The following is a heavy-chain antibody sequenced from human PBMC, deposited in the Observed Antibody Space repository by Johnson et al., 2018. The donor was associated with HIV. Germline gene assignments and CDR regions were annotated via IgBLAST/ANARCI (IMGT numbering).Heavy chain of an antibody. CDR1: RFSFSNYG. Sequence: QVQLVESGGGVVQPGRSLRLSCAASRFSFSNYGMHWVRQAPGKGLEWVAVISYEGSNKYYAESVKGRFTISRDNSKNTLSLQMNSLRAEDTAVYYCAKEGPGVFGGALEIWGQGTMVTVSS. D-gene: IGHD3-16*01. CDR3: AKEGPGVFGGALEI. CDR2: ISYEGSNK. J-gene: IGHJ3*02. V-gene: IGHV3-30*18.